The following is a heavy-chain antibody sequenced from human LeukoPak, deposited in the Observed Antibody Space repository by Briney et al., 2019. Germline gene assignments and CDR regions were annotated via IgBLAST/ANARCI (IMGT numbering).Heavy chain of an antibody. CDR2: ISAYNGNT. V-gene: IGHV1-18*01. J-gene: IGHJ6*02. CDR1: GYTFTSYG. CDR3: ARDGESAVEMATVDYYGMDV. D-gene: IGHD5-24*01. Sequence: SVKVSCKASGYTFTSYGISWVRQAPGQGLEWMGWISAYNGNTNYAQKLQGRVTMTTDTSTSTAYMELRSLRSDDTAVYYCARDGESAVEMATVDYYGMDVWGQGTTVTVSS.